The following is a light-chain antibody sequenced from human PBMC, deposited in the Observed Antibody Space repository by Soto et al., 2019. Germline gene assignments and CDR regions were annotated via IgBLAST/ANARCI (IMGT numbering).Light chain of an antibody. CDR3: QQYGDSVFT. Sequence: EIVVTQSPATLSLSPGERATLSCRASESVNSGSLAWFQQKPGRAPRLLIFGTSGRTTGIPDRFRGNGSRTDFTLTISRVEPEEFAVYYCQQYGDSVFTFGPGTKV. CDR1: ESVNSGS. J-gene: IGKJ3*01. V-gene: IGKV3-20*01. CDR2: GTS.